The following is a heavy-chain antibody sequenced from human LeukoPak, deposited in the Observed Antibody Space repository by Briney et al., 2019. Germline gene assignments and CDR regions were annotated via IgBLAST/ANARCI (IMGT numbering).Heavy chain of an antibody. CDR1: GYTFTSYG. J-gene: IGHJ4*02. D-gene: IGHD5-24*01. Sequence: ASVTVSCKASGYTFTSYGISWVRQAPGQGLEWMGWISAYNGNTNYAQKLQGRVTMTTDTSTSTAYMELRSLRSDDTAVYYCARLGDGYNYESWVDYWGQGTLVTVSS. V-gene: IGHV1-18*01. CDR2: ISAYNGNT. CDR3: ARLGDGYNYESWVDY.